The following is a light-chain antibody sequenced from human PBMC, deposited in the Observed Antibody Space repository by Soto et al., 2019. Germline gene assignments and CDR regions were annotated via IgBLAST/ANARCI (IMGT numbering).Light chain of an antibody. CDR2: AAS. V-gene: IGKV1-27*01. Sequence: DTELTQSPSSLSASVGNIVNIPCRASQVIYNYLAWYQQKPAQVPKMLIYAASRLVSRVPSPFIRSGSGTDFTLTIRSPQPEDVATYYCQKCNSAPFTFGPGTKVNIK. J-gene: IGKJ3*01. CDR3: QKCNSAPFT. CDR1: QVIYNY.